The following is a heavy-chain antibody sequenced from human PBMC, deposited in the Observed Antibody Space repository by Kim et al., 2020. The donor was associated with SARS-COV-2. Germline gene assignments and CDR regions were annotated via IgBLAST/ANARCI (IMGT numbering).Heavy chain of an antibody. V-gene: IGHV4-34*01. Sequence: SRVTISVDTSKNQFSLKLSSVTAADTAVYYCARVRYDYVWGSYRHRGLDYWGQGTLVTVSS. D-gene: IGHD3-16*02. J-gene: IGHJ4*02. CDR3: ARVRYDYVWGSYRHRGLDY.